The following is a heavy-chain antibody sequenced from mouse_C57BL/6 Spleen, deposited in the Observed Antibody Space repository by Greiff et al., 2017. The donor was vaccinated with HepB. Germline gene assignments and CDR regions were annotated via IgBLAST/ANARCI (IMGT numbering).Heavy chain of an antibody. CDR1: GYTFTEYT. J-gene: IGHJ3*01. V-gene: IGHV1-62-2*01. Sequence: QVQLQQSGAELVKPGASVKLSCKASGYTFTEYTIHWVKQRSGQGLEWIGWFYPGSGSIKYNEKFKDKATLTADKSSSTVYMELSRLTSEDSAVYFCARDEDSRGGYDVGWFAYWGQGTLVTVSA. CDR2: FYPGSGSI. D-gene: IGHD2-2*01. CDR3: ARDEDSRGGYDVGWFAY.